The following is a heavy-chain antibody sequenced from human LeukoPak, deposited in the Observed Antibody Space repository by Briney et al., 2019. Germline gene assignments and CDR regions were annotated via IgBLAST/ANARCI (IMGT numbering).Heavy chain of an antibody. J-gene: IGHJ4*02. D-gene: IGHD3-22*01. CDR1: GYTFTGYH. Sequence: ASVKVSCKASGYTFTGYHMHWVRQAPGQGLEWMGWINPNSGGTNYAQKFQGRVTMTRDTSISTAYMELSSLRSEDTAVYYCARGLGGYYYDSSGICDYWGQGTLVTVSS. CDR3: ARGLGGYYYDSSGICDY. V-gene: IGHV1-2*02. CDR2: INPNSGGT.